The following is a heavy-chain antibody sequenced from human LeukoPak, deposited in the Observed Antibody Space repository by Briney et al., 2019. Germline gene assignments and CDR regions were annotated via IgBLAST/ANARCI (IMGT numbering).Heavy chain of an antibody. Sequence: GESLKISCKGSGYSFTSYWIGWVRQMPGKDLEWMGIIYPGDSDTRYSPSFQGQVTISADKSISTAYLQWSSLKASDTAMYYCARQMGATTRSHAFDVWGQGTMVTVSS. V-gene: IGHV5-51*01. CDR2: IYPGDSDT. CDR1: GYSFTSYW. D-gene: IGHD1-26*01. J-gene: IGHJ3*01. CDR3: ARQMGATTRSHAFDV.